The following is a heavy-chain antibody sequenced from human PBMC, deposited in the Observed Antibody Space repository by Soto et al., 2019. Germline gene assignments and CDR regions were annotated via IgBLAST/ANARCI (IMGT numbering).Heavy chain of an antibody. CDR3: ERVPVDTYMIYWSDP. CDR2: VYFSGST. CDR1: GDSINSGDYY. V-gene: IGHV4-61*08. D-gene: IGHD5-18*01. J-gene: IGHJ5*02. Sequence: SETLSLTCSVSGDSINSGDYYWTWMRQAPGKGLQWVGHVYFSGSTNYNPSLKSRVTISLDTSKNQFSLKLRSVTAGDTAVYYCERVPVDTYMIYWSDPWGQGTLVTVSS.